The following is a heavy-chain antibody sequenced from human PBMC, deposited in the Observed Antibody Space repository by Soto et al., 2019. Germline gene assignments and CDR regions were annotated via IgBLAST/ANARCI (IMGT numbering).Heavy chain of an antibody. CDR2: IKSKTDGGTT. Sequence: GGSLTLSCAASGFTFSNAWMNWVRQAPGKGLEWVGRIKSKTDGGTTDYAAPVKGRFTISRDDSKNTLYLQMNSLKTEDTAVYYCTTDARIAAAGTVYYGVDVWGQGTTVTVSS. J-gene: IGHJ6*02. CDR1: GFTFSNAW. CDR3: TTDARIAAAGTVYYGVDV. D-gene: IGHD6-13*01. V-gene: IGHV3-15*07.